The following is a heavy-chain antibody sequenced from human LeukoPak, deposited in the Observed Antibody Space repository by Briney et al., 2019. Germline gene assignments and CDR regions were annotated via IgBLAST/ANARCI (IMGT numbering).Heavy chain of an antibody. V-gene: IGHV3-23*01. CDR2: ISGSGGST. D-gene: IGHD3-9*01. CDR3: AKAHERFLGDYDILTGYYPAVDY. CDR1: GFTFSSYA. Sequence: GGSLRLSCAASGFTFSSYAMSWVRQAPGKGLEWVSAISGSGGSTYYADSVKGRFTISRDNSKNTLYLQMNSLRAEDTAVYYCAKAHERFLGDYDILTGYYPAVDYWGQGTLVTVSS. J-gene: IGHJ4*02.